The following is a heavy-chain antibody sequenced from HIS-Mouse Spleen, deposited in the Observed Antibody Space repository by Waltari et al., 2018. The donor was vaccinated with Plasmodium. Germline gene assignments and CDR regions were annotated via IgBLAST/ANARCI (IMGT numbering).Heavy chain of an antibody. CDR2: IYHSGRT. D-gene: IGHD6-13*01. CDR1: GYSISSGYY. CDR3: ARGVGYSSSWYWFDP. J-gene: IGHJ5*02. V-gene: IGHV4-38-2*02. Sequence: QVQLQESGPGLVKPSETLSLTCTVSGYSISSGYYWGWIRPPPGKGLEWIGSIYHSGRTYYNPSLKSRVTISVDTSKNQFSLKLSSVTAADTAVYYCARGVGYSSSWYWFDPWGQGTLVTVSS.